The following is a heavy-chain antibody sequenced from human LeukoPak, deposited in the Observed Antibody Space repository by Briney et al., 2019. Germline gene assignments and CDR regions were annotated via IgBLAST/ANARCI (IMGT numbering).Heavy chain of an antibody. J-gene: IGHJ3*02. V-gene: IGHV5-51*01. CDR1: GYSFTTYW. D-gene: IGHD6-13*01. Sequence: HGESLKISCSTSGYSFTTYWIGWVRQVPGKGLDWMGIIYPGDGDTRYVDTRNSPSFQGRVTISADNSISTAYLQWSSLTASDTAMYYCARLASSTWKDAFDIWGHGTMVTVSS. CDR2: IYPGDGDT. CDR3: ARLASSTWKDAFDI.